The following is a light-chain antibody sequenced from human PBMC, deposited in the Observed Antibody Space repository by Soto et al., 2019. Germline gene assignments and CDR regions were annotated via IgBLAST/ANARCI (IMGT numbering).Light chain of an antibody. CDR2: KAS. CDR3: QQYSDYHLT. V-gene: IGKV1-5*03. Sequence: DIPMTQSPSTLSASVGDRVTITCRASQSVSPYLAWYQRQPGKAPKLLINKASSLESGVPSRFSGSVSGTEFSLTISSLQPDDFATYYCQQYSDYHLTFGGGTKVEIK. J-gene: IGKJ4*01. CDR1: QSVSPY.